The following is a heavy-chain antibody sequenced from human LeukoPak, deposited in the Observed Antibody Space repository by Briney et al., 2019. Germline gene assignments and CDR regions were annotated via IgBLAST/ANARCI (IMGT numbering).Heavy chain of an antibody. CDR3: AKNDYDYAWGSSLRGWFDP. V-gene: IGHV4-59*01. CDR2: IYYSGSS. Sequence: PSETLSLTCTVSGGSISGYYWSWIRQPPGKGLEWIGYIYYSGSSNYNPSLKSRVSISVDTSKNQFSLKLSSVTAADTAVYYCAKNDYDYAWGSSLRGWFDPWGQGTLVTVSS. J-gene: IGHJ5*02. D-gene: IGHD3-16*01. CDR1: GGSISGYY.